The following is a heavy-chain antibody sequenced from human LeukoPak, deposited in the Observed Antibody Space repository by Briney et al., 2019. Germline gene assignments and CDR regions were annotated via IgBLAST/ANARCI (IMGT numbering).Heavy chain of an antibody. CDR1: GDSVGSTTYY. CDR2: GYYSGTT. D-gene: IGHD1-26*01. V-gene: IGHV4-39*01. J-gene: IGHJ5*02. Sequence: SETLSLTCTVSGDSVGSTTYYWGWIRQSPGKTLEWIGIGYYSGTTYYNPSLKSRATISLDPSKNQFSLKLSSVAAADTAVYYCARRRVGTTPLDAWGQGTLVTVSS. CDR3: ARRRVGTTPLDA.